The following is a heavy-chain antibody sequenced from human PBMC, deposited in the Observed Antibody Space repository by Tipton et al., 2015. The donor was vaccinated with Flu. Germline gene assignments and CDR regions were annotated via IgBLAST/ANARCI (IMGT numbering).Heavy chain of an antibody. CDR3: ARRDYSNYVSEPKNWFDP. V-gene: IGHV4-59*02. CDR1: GGSVSRFH. Sequence: TLSLTCTVSGGSVSRFHWSWLRKPPGKALEWIGYIYHTATTNYNSSLRTRVTMSLDRSRNQFSLRLSSVTAADTAMYYCARRDYSNYVSEPKNWFDPWGQGILVTVSS. J-gene: IGHJ5*02. D-gene: IGHD4-11*01. CDR2: IYHTATT.